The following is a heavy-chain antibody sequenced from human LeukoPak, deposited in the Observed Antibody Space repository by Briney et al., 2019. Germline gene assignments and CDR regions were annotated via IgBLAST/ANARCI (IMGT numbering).Heavy chain of an antibody. Sequence: SETLSLTCAVYGGSFSGYYWSWIRQPPGKGLEWIGEINHSGSTNYNPSLKSRVTISVDTSKNQFSLKLSSVTAADTAVYYCARGRGWYRNWYFDLWGRGTLVTVSS. J-gene: IGHJ2*01. CDR1: GGSFSGYY. D-gene: IGHD6-19*01. CDR2: INHSGST. CDR3: ARGRGWYRNWYFDL. V-gene: IGHV4-34*01.